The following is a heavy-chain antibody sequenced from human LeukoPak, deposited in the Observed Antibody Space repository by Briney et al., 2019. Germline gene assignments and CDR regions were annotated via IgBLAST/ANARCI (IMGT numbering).Heavy chain of an antibody. CDR1: GGSISSSSYY. J-gene: IGHJ4*02. D-gene: IGHD3-9*01. V-gene: IGHV4-39*07. Sequence: SETLSLTCTVSGGSISSSSYYWGWIRQPPGKGLEWIGSIYYSGSTYYNPSLKSRVTISVDTSKNQFSLKLSSVTAADTAVYYCARDLREEGEGGHGMGNPLLDYDILTGYYPFDYWGQGTLVTVSS. CDR2: IYYSGST. CDR3: ARDLREEGEGGHGMGNPLLDYDILTGYYPFDY.